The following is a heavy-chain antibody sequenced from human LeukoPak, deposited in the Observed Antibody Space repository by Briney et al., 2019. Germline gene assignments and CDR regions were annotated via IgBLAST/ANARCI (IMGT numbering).Heavy chain of an antibody. V-gene: IGHV4-59*12. J-gene: IGHJ5*02. Sequence: SETLSLTCTVSGGSISSYYWSWIRQPPGKGLEWIGYIYYSGSTNYNPSLKSRVTISVDTSKNQFSLKLSSVTAADTAVYYCARAEGYSSSWYSMYNWFDPWGQGTLVTVSS. CDR2: IYYSGST. D-gene: IGHD6-13*01. CDR1: GGSISSYY. CDR3: ARAEGYSSSWYSMYNWFDP.